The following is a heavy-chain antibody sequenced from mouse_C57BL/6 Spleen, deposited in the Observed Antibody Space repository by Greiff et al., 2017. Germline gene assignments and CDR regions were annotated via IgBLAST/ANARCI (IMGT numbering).Heavy chain of an antibody. CDR2: ILPGSGST. D-gene: IGHD4-1*01. CDR1: GYTFTGYW. CDR3: APKTGTGFAY. J-gene: IGHJ3*01. Sequence: VKLVESGAELMKPGASVKLSCKATGYTFTGYWIEWIGEILPGSGSTNYNEKFKGKATFTADTSSNTAYMQLSSLTTEDSAIYYCAPKTGTGFAYWGQGTLVTVSA. V-gene: IGHV1-9*01.